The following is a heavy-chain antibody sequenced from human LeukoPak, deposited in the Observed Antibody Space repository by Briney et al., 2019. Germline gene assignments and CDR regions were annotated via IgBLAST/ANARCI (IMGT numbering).Heavy chain of an antibody. Sequence: GGSLRLSCAASGFTFSSYSMNWVRRAPGKGLEWVSYISSSGSTIYYADSVKGRFTISRDNAKNSLYLQMNSLRAEDTAVYYCARDSRTVAGKGVDAFDIWGQGTMVTVSS. CDR2: ISSSGSTI. J-gene: IGHJ3*02. V-gene: IGHV3-48*01. CDR3: ARDSRTVAGKGVDAFDI. D-gene: IGHD6-19*01. CDR1: GFTFSSYS.